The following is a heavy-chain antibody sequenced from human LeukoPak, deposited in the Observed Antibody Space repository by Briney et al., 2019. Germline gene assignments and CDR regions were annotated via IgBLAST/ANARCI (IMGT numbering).Heavy chain of an antibody. Sequence: ASVKVSCKASGYTFTSYDINWVRQATGQGLEWMGWMNPNSGNTGYAQKFQGRVTITRNTSISTAYMELSSLRSEDTAVYYCASPRPYYYDSSQYYFDYWGQGTLVTVSS. V-gene: IGHV1-8*03. CDR2: MNPNSGNT. J-gene: IGHJ4*02. CDR1: GYTFTSYD. CDR3: ASPRPYYYDSSQYYFDY. D-gene: IGHD3-22*01.